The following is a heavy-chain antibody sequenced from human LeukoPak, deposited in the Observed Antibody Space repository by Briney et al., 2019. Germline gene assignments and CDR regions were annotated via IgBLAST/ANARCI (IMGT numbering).Heavy chain of an antibody. V-gene: IGHV3-74*01. CDR2: INSDGSST. J-gene: IGHJ4*02. CDR1: GFTFSSYW. D-gene: IGHD5-24*01. Sequence: GSLRLSCAASGFTFSSYWMHWVRQAPGKGLVWVSRINSDGSSTSYADSVKGRFTISRDNAKNTLYLQMNSLRAEDTAVYYCARSFGDGYTRYWGQGTLVTVSS. CDR3: ARSFGDGYTRY.